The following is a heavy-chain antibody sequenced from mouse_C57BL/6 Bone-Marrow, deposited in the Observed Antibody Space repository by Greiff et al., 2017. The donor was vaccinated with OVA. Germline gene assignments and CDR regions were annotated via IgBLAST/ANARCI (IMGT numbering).Heavy chain of an antibody. J-gene: IGHJ3*01. CDR1: GYTFTSYW. V-gene: IGHV1-7*01. CDR3: ARGGYYYGSSSEGFAY. D-gene: IGHD1-1*01. CDR2: INPISGYT. Sequence: VQLQQSGAELAKPGASVKLSCKASGYTFTSYWMHWVKQRPGQGLEWIGYINPISGYTKYNQKFKDKATLTADKSSSTAYMQLSSLTYENSAVYYCARGGYYYGSSSEGFAYWGQGTLVTVSA.